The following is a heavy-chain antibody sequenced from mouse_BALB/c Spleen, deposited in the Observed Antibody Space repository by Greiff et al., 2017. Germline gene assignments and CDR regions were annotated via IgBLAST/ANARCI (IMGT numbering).Heavy chain of an antibody. D-gene: IGHD2-4*01. J-gene: IGHJ4*01. V-gene: IGHV2-3*01. CDR3: ARLRRGGYYAMDY. CDR1: GFSLTSYG. Sequence: QVQLKESGPGLVAPSQSLSITCTVSGFSLTSYGVSWVRQPPGKGLEWLGVIWGDGSTNYHSAFISRLSISKDNSKSQVFFKMNSLQANDTAIYYCARLRRGGYYAMDYWGQGTSVTVSS. CDR2: IWGDGST.